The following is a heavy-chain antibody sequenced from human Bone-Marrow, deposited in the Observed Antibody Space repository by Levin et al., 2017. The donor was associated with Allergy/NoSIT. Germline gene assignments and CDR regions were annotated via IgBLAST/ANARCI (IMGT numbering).Heavy chain of an antibody. V-gene: IGHV4-39*02. D-gene: IGHD4/OR15-4a*01. CDR3: ARLGAGYFDY. CDR2: IYYSGNT. CDR1: GGSISSSGYY. Sequence: SETLSLTCSVSGGSISSSGYYWGWIRQPPGKGLEWIGTIYYSGNTYYNPSLNSRVTISVDTSKNHFSLKLRSVTAADTAVFYCARLGAGYFDYWGRGTLVTVSS. J-gene: IGHJ4*02.